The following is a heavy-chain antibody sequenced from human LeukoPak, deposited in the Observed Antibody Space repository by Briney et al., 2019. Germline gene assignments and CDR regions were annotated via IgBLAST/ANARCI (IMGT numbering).Heavy chain of an antibody. CDR2: IIPIFGTA. Sequence: SVKVSCKASGGTFSSYAISWVRQAPGQGLEWMGRIIPIFGTANYAQKFQGRVTITTDKSTSTAYMELSSLRSEDTAVYYCARDRGGTVRYYYYYMDVWGKGATVTVSS. J-gene: IGHJ6*03. D-gene: IGHD3-10*01. CDR1: GGTFSSYA. CDR3: ARDRGGTVRYYYYYMDV. V-gene: IGHV1-69*05.